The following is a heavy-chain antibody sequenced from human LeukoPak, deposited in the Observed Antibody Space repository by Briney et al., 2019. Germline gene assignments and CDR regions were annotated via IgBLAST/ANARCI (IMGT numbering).Heavy chain of an antibody. CDR1: GFTFDDYG. CDR2: INWNGGST. D-gene: IGHD3-9*01. J-gene: IGHJ5*02. Sequence: GGSLILSCAASGFTFDDYGMSWVRPAPGKGQKWVSGINWNGGSTGYADSVKGRFTISRDNAKNSLYLQMNSLRADDTALYYCARVNFWYYDILTGYFDPWGQGTLVTVSS. V-gene: IGHV3-20*04. CDR3: ARVNFWYYDILTGYFDP.